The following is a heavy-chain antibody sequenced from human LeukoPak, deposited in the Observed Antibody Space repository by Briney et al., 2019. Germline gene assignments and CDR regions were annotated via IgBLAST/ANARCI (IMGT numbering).Heavy chain of an antibody. V-gene: IGHV4-59*01. CDR1: GDSIKSYY. Sequence: SETLSLTCTVSGDSIKSYYWSWIRQPPGKGLEWIGYIYYSGSTNYNPSLKSRVTISVDTSKNQFSLKLSSVTAADTAVYYCAGAAAGPGWFDPWGQGTLVTVSS. J-gene: IGHJ5*02. D-gene: IGHD6-13*01. CDR3: AGAAAGPGWFDP. CDR2: IYYSGST.